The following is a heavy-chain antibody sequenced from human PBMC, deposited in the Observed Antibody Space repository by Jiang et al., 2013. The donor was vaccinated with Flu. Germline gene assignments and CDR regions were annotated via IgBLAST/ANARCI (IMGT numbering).Heavy chain of an antibody. V-gene: IGHV2-70*04. CDR2: IDWDDDK. J-gene: IGHJ4*02. D-gene: IGHD6-19*01. CDR1: GFSLSSSGMR. Sequence: KPTQTLTLTCTFSGFSLSSSGMRVNWIRQPPGKALEWLARIDWDDDKFYSTSLKTRLTISKDTSKNQVVLTLTNLDPVDTATYYCARISTSWEGGFFDFWAREPWSPSPQ. CDR3: ARISTSWEGGFFDF.